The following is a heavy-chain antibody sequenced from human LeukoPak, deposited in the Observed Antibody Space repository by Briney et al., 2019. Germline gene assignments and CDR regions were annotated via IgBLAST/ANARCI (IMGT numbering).Heavy chain of an antibody. Sequence: GRSLRLSCAASGFTFSSYAMHWVRQAPGKGLEWVAVISYDGSNKYYADSVKGRFTISRDNSKNTLYLQMNSLRAEDTAVYYCARALGYCSGGSCYIDYWGQGTLVTVSS. CDR2: ISYDGSNK. CDR3: ARALGYCSGGSCYIDY. D-gene: IGHD2-15*01. V-gene: IGHV3-30*04. CDR1: GFTFSSYA. J-gene: IGHJ4*02.